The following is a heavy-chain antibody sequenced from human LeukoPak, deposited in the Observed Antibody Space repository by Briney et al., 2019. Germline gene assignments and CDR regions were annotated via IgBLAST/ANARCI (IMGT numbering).Heavy chain of an antibody. D-gene: IGHD4/OR15-4a*01. CDR2: ISARGDNT. Sequence: HSGGSLRLSCAASGFTFSIYSMSWVRQAPGKGLEWVSFISARGDNTHYADSVKGRCTISRDNYMNTVYLQMTSLRVEDTAIYYCAKPFSDYGFDSWGQGSLVTVSS. CDR1: GFTFSIYS. V-gene: IGHV3-23*01. J-gene: IGHJ4*02. CDR3: AKPFSDYGFDS.